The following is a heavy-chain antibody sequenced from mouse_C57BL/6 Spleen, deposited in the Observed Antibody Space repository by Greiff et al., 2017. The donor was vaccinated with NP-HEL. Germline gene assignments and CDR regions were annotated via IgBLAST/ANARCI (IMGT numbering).Heavy chain of an antibody. V-gene: IGHV1-80*01. CDR1: GYAFSSYW. Sequence: QVQLQQSGAELVKPGASVKISCKASGYAFSSYWMNWVKQRPGKGLEWIGQIYPGDGDTNYNGKFKGKATLTADKYSSTAYMQLSSLTSEDSAVYFCALITTVVATDAYWGQGTLVTVSA. CDR3: ALITTVVATDAY. J-gene: IGHJ3*01. CDR2: IYPGDGDT. D-gene: IGHD1-1*01.